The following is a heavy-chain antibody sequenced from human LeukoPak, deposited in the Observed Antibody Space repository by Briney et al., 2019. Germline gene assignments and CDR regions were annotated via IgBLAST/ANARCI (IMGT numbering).Heavy chain of an antibody. J-gene: IGHJ4*02. CDR3: ARTTIFGVGFDY. CDR1: GFTVSSNY. V-gene: IGHV3-53*01. D-gene: IGHD3-3*01. Sequence: GGSLRLSCAASGFTVSSNYMSWVRQAPGKGLEWVSVTYSGGSTYYADSVKGRFTISRDNSKNTLYLQMNSLRAEDTAVYYCARTTIFGVGFDYWGQGTLVTVSS. CDR2: TYSGGST.